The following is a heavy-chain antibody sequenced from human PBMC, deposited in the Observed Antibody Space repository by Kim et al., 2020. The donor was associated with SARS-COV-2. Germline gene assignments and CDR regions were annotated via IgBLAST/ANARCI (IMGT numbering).Heavy chain of an antibody. CDR1: GFTFSSYG. V-gene: IGHV3-33*08. J-gene: IGHJ1*01. CDR2: IWYDGSNK. D-gene: IGHD6-13*01. Sequence: GGSLRLSCAASGFTFSSYGMHWVRQAPGKGLEWVAVIWYDGSNKYYADSVKGRFTISRDNSKNTLYLQMNSLRAEDTAVYYCARPPPPRYSSSWYSFPLGYFRHWGQGTLVTVSS. CDR3: ARPPPPRYSSSWYSFPLGYFRH.